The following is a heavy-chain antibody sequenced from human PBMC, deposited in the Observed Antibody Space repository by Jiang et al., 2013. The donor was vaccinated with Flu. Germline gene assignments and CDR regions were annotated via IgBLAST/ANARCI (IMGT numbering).Heavy chain of an antibody. D-gene: IGHD3-16*02. Sequence: GAEVKKPGASVKVSCKASGYTFTSYIISWVRQAPGQGPEWMGWISGHNGNTKYAQKFQGRFNMTIDTSTSTAYMELRSLRSDDTAVYFCARDYYVWGSYRQGFDYWGQGTPGHRLL. CDR2: ISGHNGNT. J-gene: IGHJ4*02. CDR1: GYTFTSYI. CDR3: ARDYYVWGSYRQGFDY. V-gene: IGHV1-18*01.